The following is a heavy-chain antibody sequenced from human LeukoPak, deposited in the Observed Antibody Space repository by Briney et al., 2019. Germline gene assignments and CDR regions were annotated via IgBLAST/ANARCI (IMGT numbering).Heavy chain of an antibody. Sequence: ASVKVSCKASGYTFTSYYMHWVRQAPGQGLEWMGIINPSGGSTSYAQKFQGRVTMTRDTSTSTVYMELNSLRAEDTAVYYCARRGDGYGGMTARYFQHWGQGTLVTVSS. CDR1: GYTFTSYY. J-gene: IGHJ1*01. CDR3: ARRGDGYGGMTARYFQH. D-gene: IGHD4-23*01. CDR2: INPSGGST. V-gene: IGHV1-46*01.